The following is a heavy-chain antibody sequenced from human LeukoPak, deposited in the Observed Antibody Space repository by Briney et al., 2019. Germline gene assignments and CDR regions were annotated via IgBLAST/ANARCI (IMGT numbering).Heavy chain of an antibody. D-gene: IGHD3-16*01. V-gene: IGHV3-66*01. CDR1: GFTVSSNY. CDR3: ARNWGSHAFDI. CDR2: IYSGGST. J-gene: IGHJ3*02. Sequence: GGSLRLSCAASGFTVSSNYMGWVRQAPGKGLEWVSVIYSGGSTYYADSVKGRFTISRDNSKNTLYLQMNSLRAEDTAVYYCARNWGSHAFDIWGQGAMVTVSS.